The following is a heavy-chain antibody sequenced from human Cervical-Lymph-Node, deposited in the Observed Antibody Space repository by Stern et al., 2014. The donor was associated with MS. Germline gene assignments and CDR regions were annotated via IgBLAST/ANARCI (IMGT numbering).Heavy chain of an antibody. D-gene: IGHD2-21*01. V-gene: IGHV4-39*01. Sequence: QVQLQESGPGLVKPSETLSLTCSVSGGSISSNSYFWGWIRQPPGKGLEWVASIYYSGTPYYNPSLESRITISKDASKNQFSLKLISVTAADMGVYYCARHFDEYSGVWGKEGYYHGMDVWGPGTTVTVTS. CDR3: ARHFDEYSGVWGKEGYYHGMDV. CDR2: IYYSGTP. CDR1: GGSISSNSYF. J-gene: IGHJ6*02.